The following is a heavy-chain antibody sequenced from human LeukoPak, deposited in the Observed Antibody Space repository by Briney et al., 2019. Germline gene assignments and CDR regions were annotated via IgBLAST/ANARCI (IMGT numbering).Heavy chain of an antibody. D-gene: IGHD2-2*01. CDR1: GYSISSGYY. J-gene: IGHJ6*03. CDR3: ARVSSSIVVVPAYYMDV. Sequence: SETLSLTCAVSGYSISSGYYWGWIRQPPGKGLEWIGSIYHSGSTQYNPSLKSRVSISVDTSKNQFSLKLSSVTAADTAVYYCARVSSSIVVVPAYYMDVWGKGTTVTVSS. V-gene: IGHV4-38-2*01. CDR2: IYHSGST.